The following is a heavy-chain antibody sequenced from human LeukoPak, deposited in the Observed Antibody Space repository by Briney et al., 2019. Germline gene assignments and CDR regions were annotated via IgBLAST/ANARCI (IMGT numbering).Heavy chain of an antibody. V-gene: IGHV4-39*01. Sequence: PSETLSLTCTVSGGSISSSSYYWGWIRQPPGKGLEWIGSIYYSGSTYYNPSLKSRVTISVDTSKNQFSLKLSSVTAADTAVHYCARHVGYSGYDTRNNWFDPWGQGTLVTVSS. CDR2: IYYSGST. CDR3: ARHVGYSGYDTRNNWFDP. D-gene: IGHD5-12*01. J-gene: IGHJ5*02. CDR1: GGSISSSSYY.